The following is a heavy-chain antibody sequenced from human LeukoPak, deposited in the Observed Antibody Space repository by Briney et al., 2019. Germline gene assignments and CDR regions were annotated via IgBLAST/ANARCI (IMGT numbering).Heavy chain of an antibody. CDR2: IKQDGSEK. V-gene: IGHV3-7*03. Sequence: GGSLTPSCAASGFTFSSYWMSWVRQASGKGLEWVANIKQDGSEKYYVDSMKGRFTNSRDNAKNSLYLQMNSLRAEDTAVYHCARVFLDAFDIWGQGTMVTVSS. CDR3: ARVFLDAFDI. J-gene: IGHJ3*02. CDR1: GFTFSSYW.